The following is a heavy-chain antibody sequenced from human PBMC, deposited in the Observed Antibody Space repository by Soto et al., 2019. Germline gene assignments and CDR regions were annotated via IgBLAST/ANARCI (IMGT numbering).Heavy chain of an antibody. Sequence: ETLSLTCAVYGGSFSGYYWSWIRQPPGKGLEWIGEINHSGSTNYNPSLKSRVTISVDTSKNQFSLKLSSVTAADTAVYYCARGPRFTMVRGVISPGGMDVWGQGTTVTVSS. CDR2: INHSGST. CDR1: GGSFSGYY. V-gene: IGHV4-34*01. J-gene: IGHJ6*02. D-gene: IGHD3-10*01. CDR3: ARGPRFTMVRGVISPGGMDV.